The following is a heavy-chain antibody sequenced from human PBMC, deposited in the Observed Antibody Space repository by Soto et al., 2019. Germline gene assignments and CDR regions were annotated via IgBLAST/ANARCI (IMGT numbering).Heavy chain of an antibody. CDR3: ARVQRFGEFCV. J-gene: IGHJ6*02. D-gene: IGHD3-16*01. Sequence: GSLILSCTASGFTFSSYWMSGVRQAPGKGLEWVANIKQDGSEKYYVDSVKGRFTISRDNAKNSLYLQMNSLRAEDTAVYYCARVQRFGEFCVWGQGTTVTVSS. CDR2: IKQDGSEK. CDR1: GFTFSSYW. V-gene: IGHV3-7*03.